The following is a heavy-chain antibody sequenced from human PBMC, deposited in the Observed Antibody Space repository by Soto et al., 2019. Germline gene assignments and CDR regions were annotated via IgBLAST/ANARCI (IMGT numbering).Heavy chain of an antibody. Sequence: QVQVVQSGAEVKKPGASVKVSCKTSGYTFTTYDIHWVRQATGQGLEWMGWLSPHKGNTGYAQQFRDRGKITMNPSTSTVSLEVSSLRFEDTATYYCARRKERSGPHYFDYWGQGTLVTVSS. CDR3: ARRKERSGPHYFDY. CDR2: LSPHKGNT. V-gene: IGHV1-8*01. D-gene: IGHD6-25*01. CDR1: GYTFTTYD. J-gene: IGHJ4*02.